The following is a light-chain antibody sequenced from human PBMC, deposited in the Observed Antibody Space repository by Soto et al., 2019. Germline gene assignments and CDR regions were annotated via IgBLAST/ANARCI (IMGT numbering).Light chain of an antibody. CDR1: QTVGDH. CDR2: RAS. Sequence: QTFQSTSSLSASVGDRVTITCRASQTVGDHLNWYQQKPGTAPKLLFSRASRLQSGVPSRFTGSGLATDFTLTISSLQPEDFATYYCHQTFLSPPTFGQGTKV. CDR3: HQTFLSPPT. J-gene: IGKJ1*01. V-gene: IGKV1-39*01.